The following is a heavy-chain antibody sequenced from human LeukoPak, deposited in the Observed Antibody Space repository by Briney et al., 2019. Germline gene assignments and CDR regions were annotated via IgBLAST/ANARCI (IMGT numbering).Heavy chain of an antibody. CDR3: AMAYCGGDCYSRHPDASDI. CDR2: IYSGGST. D-gene: IGHD2-21*02. V-gene: IGHV3-53*01. CDR1: GFTVSSNY. J-gene: IGHJ3*02. Sequence: PGGSLRLSCAASGFTVSSNYMSWVRQAPGKGLEWVSVIYSGGSTYYADSVKGRFTISRDNSKNTLYLQMNSLRAEDTAVYYCAMAYCGGDCYSRHPDASDIWGQGTMVTVSS.